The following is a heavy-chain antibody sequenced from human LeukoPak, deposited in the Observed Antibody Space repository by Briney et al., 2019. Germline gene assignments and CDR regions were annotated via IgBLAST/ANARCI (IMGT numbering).Heavy chain of an antibody. CDR2: ITFSGSTI. D-gene: IGHD5-24*01. J-gene: IGHJ4*02. CDR3: ARKMATISRNFDY. V-gene: IGHV3-48*03. CDR1: AFTFSTYE. Sequence: GGSLRLSCAASAFTFSTYEMNWVRQAPGKGLEWVTSITFSGSTIYYADSVKGRFTISRDNAKNSLYLQKNSLRAEDTAVYYCARKMATISRNFDYWGQGTLVTVSS.